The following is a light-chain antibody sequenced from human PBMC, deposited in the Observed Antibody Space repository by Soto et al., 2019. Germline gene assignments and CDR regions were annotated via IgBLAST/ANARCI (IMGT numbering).Light chain of an antibody. V-gene: IGLV2-14*03. Sequence: QSVLTQPASVSGSPGPSITISCTGTSSEVGGYNYVSWYQQHPGKGPKLMIYEVSNRPSGVSNRFSGSKSGNTATLTISGLQAEDEADYYCSSYTSTTTRVFGTGTKVTVL. CDR3: SSYTSTTTRV. CDR2: EVS. CDR1: SSEVGGYNY. J-gene: IGLJ1*01.